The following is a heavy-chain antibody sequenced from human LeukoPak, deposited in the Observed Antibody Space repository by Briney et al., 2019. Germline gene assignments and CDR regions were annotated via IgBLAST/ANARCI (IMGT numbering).Heavy chain of an antibody. CDR1: GFTFSSYA. Sequence: PGGSLRLSCAACGFTFSSYAMSWVRQAPGKGLEWVSAISASGGSTYYAGSVKGRFTISRDNSKNTLYLQVNSLRADDTAVYYCAKGDSSAYSPMDYWGQGTLVTVSS. V-gene: IGHV3-23*01. J-gene: IGHJ4*02. CDR2: ISASGGST. D-gene: IGHD3-22*01. CDR3: AKGDSSAYSPMDY.